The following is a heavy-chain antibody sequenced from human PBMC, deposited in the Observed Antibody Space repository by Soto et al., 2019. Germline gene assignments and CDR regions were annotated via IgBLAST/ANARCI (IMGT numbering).Heavy chain of an antibody. CDR1: GGSFSGYY. CDR2: INHSGST. V-gene: IGHV4-34*01. Sequence: SETLSLTCAVYGGSFSGYYWSWIRQPPGKGLEWIGEINHSGSTNYNPSLKSRVTISVDTSKNQFSLKLSSVTAADTAVYYCARGYRAFGGVIAKYYLDYWGQGTLVTVSS. D-gene: IGHD3-16*02. J-gene: IGHJ4*02. CDR3: ARGYRAFGGVIAKYYLDY.